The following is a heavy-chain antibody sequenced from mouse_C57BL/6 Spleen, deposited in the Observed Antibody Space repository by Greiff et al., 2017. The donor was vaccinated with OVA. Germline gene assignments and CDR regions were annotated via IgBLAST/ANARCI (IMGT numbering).Heavy chain of an antibody. CDR3: ARGGFYYYGSSDEAWFAY. D-gene: IGHD1-1*01. V-gene: IGHV1-18*01. CDR2: INPNNGGT. CDR1: GYTFTDYN. J-gene: IGHJ3*01. Sequence: VQLQQSGPELVKPGASVKIPCKASGYTFTDYNMDWVKQSHGKSLEWIGDINPNNGGTIYNQKFKGKATLTVDKSSSTAYMELRSLTSEDTAVYYCARGGFYYYGSSDEAWFAYWGQGTLVTVSA.